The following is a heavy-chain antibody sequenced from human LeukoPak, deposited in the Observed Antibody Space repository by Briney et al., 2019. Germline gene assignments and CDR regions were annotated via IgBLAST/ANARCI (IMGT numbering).Heavy chain of an antibody. J-gene: IGHJ4*02. Sequence: SQTLSLTCTVSGGSISSGGYYWSWIRQHPGKGLEWIGYIYYSGSTYYNPSLKSRVTISVDTSKNQFSLKLSSVTAADTAVYYCARHVTNYYDSSGYFEYWGQGTLVTVSS. V-gene: IGHV4-31*03. D-gene: IGHD3-22*01. CDR1: GGSISSGGYY. CDR3: ARHVTNYYDSSGYFEY. CDR2: IYYSGST.